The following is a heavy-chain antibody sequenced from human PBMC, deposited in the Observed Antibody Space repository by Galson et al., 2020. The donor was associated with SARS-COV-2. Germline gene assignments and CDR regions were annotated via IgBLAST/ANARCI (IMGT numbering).Heavy chain of an antibody. CDR3: ARAGGEYGSGSYYNSFDY. CDR2: ISYDGSNK. Sequence: GGSLRLSCAASGFTFSSYAMHWVRQAPGKGLEWVAVISYDGSNKYYADSVKGRFTISRDNSKNTLYLQMNSLRAEDTAVYYCARAGGEYGSGSYYNSFDYWGQGTLVTVSS. D-gene: IGHD3-10*01. V-gene: IGHV3-30-3*01. J-gene: IGHJ4*02. CDR1: GFTFSSYA.